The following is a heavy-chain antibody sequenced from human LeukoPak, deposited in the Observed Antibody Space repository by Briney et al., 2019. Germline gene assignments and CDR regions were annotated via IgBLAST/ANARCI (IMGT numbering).Heavy chain of an antibody. J-gene: IGHJ4*02. CDR3: AKDVLRYSSSWTFDY. D-gene: IGHD6-13*01. V-gene: IGHV3-30-3*01. Sequence: GGSLRLSCAASGFTFNSYAMHWVRQAPGKGLEWVAVISSDESKRYYADSVKGRFTISRDNSKNTLYLQMNSLRAEDTAVYYCAKDVLRYSSSWTFDYSGQGTLVTVSS. CDR1: GFTFNSYA. CDR2: ISSDESKR.